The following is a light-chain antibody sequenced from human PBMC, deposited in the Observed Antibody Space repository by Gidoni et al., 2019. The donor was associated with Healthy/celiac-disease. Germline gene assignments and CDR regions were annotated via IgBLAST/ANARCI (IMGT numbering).Light chain of an antibody. V-gene: IGLV2-18*01. Sequence: QSALTQPPSVSGSPGQSVTISCAGTSLDVGSYNRFSWYQQPPGTAPNLMIYEVSNRPSGVPDRFSGSKSGNTASLTISGLQAEDEADYYCSLYTSSSTWVFGGGTKLTVL. J-gene: IGLJ3*02. CDR3: SLYTSSSTWV. CDR1: SLDVGSYNR. CDR2: EVS.